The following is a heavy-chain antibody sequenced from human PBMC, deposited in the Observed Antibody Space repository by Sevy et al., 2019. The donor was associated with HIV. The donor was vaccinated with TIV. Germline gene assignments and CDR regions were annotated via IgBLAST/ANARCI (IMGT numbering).Heavy chain of an antibody. CDR2: ISYDGSNK. V-gene: IGHV3-30-3*01. CDR1: GFTFSSYA. CDR3: ARDNAPTPYYHYGMDV. J-gene: IGHJ6*02. Sequence: GGSLRLSCAASGFTFSSYAMHWVRQAPGKGLEWVAVISYDGSNKYYADSVKGRFTISRDNSKNTLYLQMNSLRAEDTAVYYCARDNAPTPYYHYGMDVWGQGTTVTVSS.